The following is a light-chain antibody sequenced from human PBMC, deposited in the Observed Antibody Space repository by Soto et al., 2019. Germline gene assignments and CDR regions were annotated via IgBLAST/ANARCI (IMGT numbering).Light chain of an antibody. Sequence: QSVLTQPASVSGSPGQSITISCSGTSSDICSYNHVAWYQQFPGKSPKLMIYAVSDRPSGVSDRFSGSKSGITASLTISGLQTENEAYYYCISYTDRQSYLFGTGTKVTVL. CDR1: SSDICSYNH. V-gene: IGLV2-14*03. CDR3: ISYTDRQSYL. J-gene: IGLJ1*01. CDR2: AVS.